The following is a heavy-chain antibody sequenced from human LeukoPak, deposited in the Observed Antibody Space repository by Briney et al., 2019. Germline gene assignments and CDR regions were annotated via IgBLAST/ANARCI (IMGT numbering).Heavy chain of an antibody. CDR2: IYSDETT. V-gene: IGHV3-66*01. CDR3: ARDPMYGQAAADY. J-gene: IGHJ4*02. D-gene: IGHD6-13*01. Sequence: GGSLSLSWAPSGFTVSNNYVSWVRQAPGEGLEWVSIIYSDETTYYADSVKGRFTISRDDSKNTLYLQLNSLRAEDTAVYYCARDPMYGQAAADYWGQGTLVTVSS. CDR1: GFTVSNNY.